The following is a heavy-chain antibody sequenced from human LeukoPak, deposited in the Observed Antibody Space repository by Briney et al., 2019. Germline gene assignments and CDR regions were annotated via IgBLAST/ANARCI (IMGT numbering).Heavy chain of an antibody. J-gene: IGHJ4*02. CDR2: INPNSGGT. V-gene: IGHV1-2*02. D-gene: IGHD6-13*01. Sequence: ASVKVSCKASGYTFTGYYMHWVRQAPGQGLEWIGWINPNSGGTNYAQKFQGRVTMTRDTSISTAYMELSRLRSDDTAVYYCARAPRLRSWYGIDYWGQGTLVTVSS. CDR1: GYTFTGYY. CDR3: ARAPRLRSWYGIDY.